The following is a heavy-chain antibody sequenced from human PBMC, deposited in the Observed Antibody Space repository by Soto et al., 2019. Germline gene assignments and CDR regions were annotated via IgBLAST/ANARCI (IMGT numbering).Heavy chain of an antibody. Sequence: QVQLVQSGAEVRQPASSVKVSCKTSGGTFSSYAISWVRQAPGQGLEWMGGIVPIVDTSTYAQKLQGRVTITADESTSIVYMELSSLRSDDTAVYYCVTVVAIPGYPDNWGQGTLVTVSS. J-gene: IGHJ4*02. CDR2: IVPIVDTS. V-gene: IGHV1-69*12. CDR3: VTVVAIPGYPDN. CDR1: GGTFSSYA. D-gene: IGHD5-12*01.